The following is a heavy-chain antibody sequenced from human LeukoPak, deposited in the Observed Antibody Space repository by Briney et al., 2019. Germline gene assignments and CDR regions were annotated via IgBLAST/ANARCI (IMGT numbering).Heavy chain of an antibody. D-gene: IGHD3-10*01. Sequence: PGVPLTLSCAASGFTFSSYSMNWVRQAPGRGREGGSSISSSSSYIYYADSVKGRFTISRDNAKNSLYLQMNSLRAEDTAVYYCARDTMVRGVIISYYYYGMDVWGKGTTVTVSS. J-gene: IGHJ6*04. CDR1: GFTFSSYS. CDR2: ISSSSSYI. V-gene: IGHV3-21*01. CDR3: ARDTMVRGVIISYYYYGMDV.